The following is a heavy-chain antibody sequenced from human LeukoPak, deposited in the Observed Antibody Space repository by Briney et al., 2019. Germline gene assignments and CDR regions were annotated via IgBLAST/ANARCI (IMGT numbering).Heavy chain of an antibody. CDR2: IKSKTDGGTT. CDR3: AREVRGLGELLSYNWFDP. Sequence: GGSLRLSCAASGFTFSNAWMSWVRQAPGKGLEWVGRIKSKTDGGTTDYAAPVKGRFTISRDDSKNTLYLQMNSLKTEDTAVYYCAREVRGLGELLSYNWFDPWGQGTLVTVSS. CDR1: GFTFSNAW. D-gene: IGHD3-10*01. J-gene: IGHJ5*02. V-gene: IGHV3-15*01.